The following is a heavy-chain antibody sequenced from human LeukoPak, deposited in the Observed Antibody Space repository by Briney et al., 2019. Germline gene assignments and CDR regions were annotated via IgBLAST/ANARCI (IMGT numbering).Heavy chain of an antibody. J-gene: IGHJ6*02. Sequence: GGSLRLFCAASGFPFSSYDMHWVRQATGKGLEWVSAIGTAGDTYYPGSVKGRFTISRENAKNSLYLQMNSLRAGDTAVYYCARGRIAARYYYYYGMDVWGQGTTVTVSS. V-gene: IGHV3-13*01. CDR1: GFPFSSYD. CDR3: ARGRIAARYYYYYGMDV. D-gene: IGHD6-6*01. CDR2: IGTAGDT.